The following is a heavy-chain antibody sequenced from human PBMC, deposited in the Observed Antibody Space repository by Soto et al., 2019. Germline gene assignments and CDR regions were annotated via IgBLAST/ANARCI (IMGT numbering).Heavy chain of an antibody. CDR1: GFTFSSYD. CDR2: IGTAGDT. V-gene: IGHV3-13*01. J-gene: IGHJ6*03. CDR3: ARAAYCSSTSCYAHYYYYMDV. Sequence: GGSLRLSCAASGFTFSSYDMHWVRQATGKGLEWVSAIGTAGDTYYPDSVKGRFTISRHNSKNTLYLQMNSLRAEDTAVYYCARAAYCSSTSCYAHYYYYMDVWGKGTTVTVSS. D-gene: IGHD2-2*01.